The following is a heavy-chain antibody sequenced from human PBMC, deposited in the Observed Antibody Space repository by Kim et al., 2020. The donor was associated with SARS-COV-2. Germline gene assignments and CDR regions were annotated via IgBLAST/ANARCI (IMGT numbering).Heavy chain of an antibody. D-gene: IGHD4-17*01. CDR3: ARVHGDYGAAYYYYGMDV. J-gene: IGHJ6*02. CDR1: GGSISSSSYY. CDR2: IYYSGST. Sequence: SETLSLTCTVSGGSISSSSYYWGWIRQPPGKGLEWIGSIYYSGSTYYNPSLKSRVTISVDTSKNQFSLKLSSVTAADTAVYYCARVHGDYGAAYYYYGMDVWGQGTTVTVSS. V-gene: IGHV4-39*07.